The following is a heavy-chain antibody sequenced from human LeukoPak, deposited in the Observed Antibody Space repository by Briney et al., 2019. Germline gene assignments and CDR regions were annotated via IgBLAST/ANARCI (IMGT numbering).Heavy chain of an antibody. CDR1: GFTFSNAW. CDR2: IKSKADGGAA. J-gene: IGHJ3*02. D-gene: IGHD6-19*01. Sequence: SGGSLRLSRAVSGFTFSNAWMSWVRQAPGKGLEWVGRIKSKADGGAADYAAPVKGRFTISRDDSKNTLYLQMDSLKTEDTAVYYCATGYRHSSGWYGAFDIWGQGTMVTVSS. CDR3: ATGYRHSSGWYGAFDI. V-gene: IGHV3-15*01.